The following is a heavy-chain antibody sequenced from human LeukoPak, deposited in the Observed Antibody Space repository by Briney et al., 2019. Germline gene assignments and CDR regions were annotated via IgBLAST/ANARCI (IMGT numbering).Heavy chain of an antibody. CDR3: AILWGGSWYLRVYFQH. D-gene: IGHD6-13*01. CDR1: GFTFSSYA. CDR2: ISGSGGSK. J-gene: IGHJ1*01. V-gene: IGHV3-23*01. Sequence: GGSLRLSCAASGFTFSSYAMSWVRQAPGKGLEWVSAISGSGGSKYYADSVKGPFTSSRDNCKNKLDMQMKGLRAEDTAVYYCAILWGGSWYLRVYFQHWGQGTLVTVSS.